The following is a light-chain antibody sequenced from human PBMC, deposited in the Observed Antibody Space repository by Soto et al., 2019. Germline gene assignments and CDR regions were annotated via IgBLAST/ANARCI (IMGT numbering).Light chain of an antibody. CDR1: QSVHSR. CDR3: QQYDDWPPWT. CDR2: GAS. Sequence: EIVMTQSPAALSVSPGDAATLSCRASQSVHSRLAWYQQKPGQAPRLLIYGASTRATGTPPRFRGSGSGTEFTLTISSRQFEDFAVDYCQQYDDWPPWTFGPGTKVELK. J-gene: IGKJ1*01. V-gene: IGKV3-15*01.